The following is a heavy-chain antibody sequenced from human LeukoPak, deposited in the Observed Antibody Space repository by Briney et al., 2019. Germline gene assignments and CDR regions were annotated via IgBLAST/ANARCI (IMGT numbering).Heavy chain of an antibody. V-gene: IGHV4-61*02. J-gene: IGHJ3*02. CDR1: GGSISSGSYY. CDR2: IYTSGST. D-gene: IGHD3-3*01. Sequence: ASETLSLTCTVSGGSISSGSYYWCWIRQPAGRGLEWIGRIYTSGSTNYNPSLKSRVTISVDTSKNQFSLKLSSVTAADTAVYYCASFSRYDFWSGQYAFDIWGQGTMLTVSS. CDR3: ASFSRYDFWSGQYAFDI.